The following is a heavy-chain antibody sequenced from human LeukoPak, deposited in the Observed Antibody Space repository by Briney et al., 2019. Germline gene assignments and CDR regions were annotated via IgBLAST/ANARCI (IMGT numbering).Heavy chain of an antibody. CDR2: ISYDGSNK. Sequence: GGSLRLSCAASGFTFSSYAMHWVRQAPGEGLEWVAVISYDGSNKYYADSVKGRFTISRDNSKNTLYLQMNSLRTEDTAVYYCARDYYYDSSGYSQNFDYWGQGTLATVSS. V-gene: IGHV3-30-3*01. CDR1: GFTFSSYA. D-gene: IGHD3-22*01. J-gene: IGHJ4*02. CDR3: ARDYYYDSSGYSQNFDY.